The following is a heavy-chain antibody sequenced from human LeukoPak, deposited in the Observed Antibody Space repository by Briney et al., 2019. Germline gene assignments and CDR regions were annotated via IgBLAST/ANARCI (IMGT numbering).Heavy chain of an antibody. Sequence: GGSLRLSCAASGFTFSSYSMNWVRQAPGKGLEWVSYISSSSSTIYYADSVKGRFTISRDNAKNSLYLQMNSLRAEDTAVYYCARYYYGSGSSTDVWGQGTTVTVSS. CDR1: GFTFSSYS. CDR2: ISSSSSTI. CDR3: ARYYYGSGSSTDV. D-gene: IGHD3-10*01. V-gene: IGHV3-48*04. J-gene: IGHJ6*02.